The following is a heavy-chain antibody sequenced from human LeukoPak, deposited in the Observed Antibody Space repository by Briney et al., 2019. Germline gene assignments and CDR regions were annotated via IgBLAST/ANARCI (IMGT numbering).Heavy chain of an antibody. V-gene: IGHV3-23*01. CDR3: ARVIDNWFDP. CDR2: ISGGGGST. Sequence: PGGSLRLSCAASGFTFSSYAMSWVRQSPGKGLEWVSAISGGGGSTYYAYCTDSVRGRFTISRDNSKNTLYLQMNSLRAEDTAVYYCARVIDNWFDPWGQGTLVTVSS. J-gene: IGHJ5*02. CDR1: GFTFSSYA.